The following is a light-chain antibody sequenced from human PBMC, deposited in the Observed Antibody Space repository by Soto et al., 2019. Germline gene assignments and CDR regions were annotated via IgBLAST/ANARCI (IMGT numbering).Light chain of an antibody. CDR1: QSVNIN. J-gene: IGKJ4*01. CDR2: GAS. Sequence: EIAMTQSPVTLSASPGERVTLSCRASQSVNINLAWYQPRPGQAPRVLIYGASNRASGIPDRFSGSGSGTDFTLTISSLEPDDFALYYCQQYKDWPPLTFGGGTRVEIK. V-gene: IGKV3D-15*01. CDR3: QQYKDWPPLT.